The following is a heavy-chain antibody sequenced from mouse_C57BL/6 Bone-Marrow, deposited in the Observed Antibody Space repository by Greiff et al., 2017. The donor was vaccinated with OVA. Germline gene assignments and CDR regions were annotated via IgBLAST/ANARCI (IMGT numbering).Heavy chain of an antibody. V-gene: IGHV1-55*01. CDR3: AKGGGMVTTRADY. D-gene: IGHD2-2*01. CDR2: IYPGSGST. Sequence: QVQLQQPGAELVKPGASVKMSCKASGYTFTSYWITWVKQRPGQGLEWIGDIYPGSGSTNYNEKFKSKATLTVDTSSSTAYMQLSSLTSEDSAVYYCAKGGGMVTTRADYWGQGTTLTVSS. CDR1: GYTFTSYW. J-gene: IGHJ2*01.